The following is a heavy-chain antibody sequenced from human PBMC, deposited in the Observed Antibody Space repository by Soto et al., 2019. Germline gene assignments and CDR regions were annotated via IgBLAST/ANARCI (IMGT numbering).Heavy chain of an antibody. CDR1: GGSISSGGYY. J-gene: IGHJ5*02. D-gene: IGHD3-3*01. CDR2: IYYSGST. Sequence: SETLSLTCTVSGGSISSGGYYWSWIRQHPGKGLEWIGYIYYSGSTYYNPSLKSRVTISVDTSKNQFSLKLSSVTAADTAVYYCARATTLLRFLEWSLNWFDPWGQGTLVTVSS. V-gene: IGHV4-31*03. CDR3: ARATTLLRFLEWSLNWFDP.